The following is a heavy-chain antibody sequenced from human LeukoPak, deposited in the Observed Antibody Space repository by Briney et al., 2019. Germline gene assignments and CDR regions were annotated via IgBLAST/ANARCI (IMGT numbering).Heavy chain of an antibody. Sequence: SETLSHTCAVYGGSFSGYYWSWIRQPPGKGLEWIGEINHSGSTNYNPSLKSRVTISVDTSKNQFSLKLSSVTAADTAVYYCARFPRYSSSFDYWGQGTLVTVSS. D-gene: IGHD6-13*01. CDR3: ARFPRYSSSFDY. CDR1: GGSFSGYY. J-gene: IGHJ4*02. V-gene: IGHV4-34*01. CDR2: INHSGST.